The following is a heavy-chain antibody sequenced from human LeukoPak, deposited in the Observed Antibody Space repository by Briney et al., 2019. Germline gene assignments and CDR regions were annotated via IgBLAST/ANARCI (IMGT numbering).Heavy chain of an antibody. J-gene: IGHJ4*02. D-gene: IGHD3-10*01. CDR3: ARGDTSGDY. V-gene: IGHV3-74*01. CDR2: INLDGSST. Sequence: GGSLRLSCAASGFTFSGYWMHWVRQAPGKGLVWVSCINLDGSSTTYADSVKGRFTFSRDNARNTLYLQMNSLRPEDTAVYYCARGDTSGDYWGQGTLVTVSS. CDR1: GFTFSGYW.